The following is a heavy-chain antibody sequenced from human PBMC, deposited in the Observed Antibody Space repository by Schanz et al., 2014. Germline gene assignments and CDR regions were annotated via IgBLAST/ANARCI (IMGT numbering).Heavy chain of an antibody. V-gene: IGHV3-48*01. CDR3: AKGRFGELSAFDI. CDR1: GFGFSSYS. D-gene: IGHD3-10*01. CDR2: ISGSSRTI. Sequence: EVQLVESGGGLIQPGGSLRLSCAASGFGFSSYSMNWVRQAPGKGLEWVSYISGSSRTIYYADSMKGRFTVSRDNVENALYLQMNSLRAEDTAVYYCAKGRFGELSAFDIWGQGTMVTVSS. J-gene: IGHJ3*02.